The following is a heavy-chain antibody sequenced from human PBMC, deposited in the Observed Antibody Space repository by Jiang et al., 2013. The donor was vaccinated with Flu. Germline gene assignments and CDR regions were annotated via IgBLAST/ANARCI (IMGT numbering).Heavy chain of an antibody. J-gene: IGHJ5*01. CDR2: IYPDDSKS. Sequence: GESLKISCKGSGYSFYGFWIVWVRQMPGKGLEWMGMIYPDDSKSRYSPSFQGQVTISADKSISTAYLQWSSLKASDTAMYYCAGYGGPTLAANWFDFWGQRTLVTVSS. V-gene: IGHV5-51*01. CDR1: GYSFYGFW. CDR3: AGYGGPTLAANWFDF. D-gene: IGHD1-26*01.